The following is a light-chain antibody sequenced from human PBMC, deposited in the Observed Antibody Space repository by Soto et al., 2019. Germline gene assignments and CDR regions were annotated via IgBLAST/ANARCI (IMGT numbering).Light chain of an antibody. CDR1: QSVSSSA. CDR2: GAS. CDR3: QYSGTSPQT. V-gene: IGKV3-20*01. Sequence: EIVLAHAPGTLTLSPGERATLSCRASQSVSSSALAWYQQKPGEAPRRLIYGASSRATGIPDRFSGSGSGTDFTLTISRLEPEDFAVYYCQYSGTSPQTFGQGTKVEIK. J-gene: IGKJ1*01.